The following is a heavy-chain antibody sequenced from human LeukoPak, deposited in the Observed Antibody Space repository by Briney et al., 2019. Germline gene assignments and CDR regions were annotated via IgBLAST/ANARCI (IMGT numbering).Heavy chain of an antibody. D-gene: IGHD1-1*01. CDR3: ARDPTYNRIPFFVY. Sequence: ASVKVSCKASGYIFTDYYMHWVRQAPGQELEWMGWINPNSGGTNYAQKFQGRVTMTRDTSISTAYMELSRLRSDDTAVYYCARDPTYNRIPFFVYWGQGTLVTVSS. CDR2: INPNSGGT. CDR1: GYIFTDYY. J-gene: IGHJ4*02. V-gene: IGHV1-2*02.